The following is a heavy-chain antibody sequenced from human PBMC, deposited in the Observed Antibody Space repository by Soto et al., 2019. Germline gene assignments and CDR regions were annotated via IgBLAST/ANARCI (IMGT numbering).Heavy chain of an antibody. CDR1: GFTFSSYS. CDR2: ISSSSSYI. Sequence: LRLSCAASGFTFSSYSMNWVRQAPGKGLEWVSSISSSSSYIYYADSVKGRFTISRDNAKNSLYLQMNSLRAEDTAVYYCARVAGSTKNFDYWGQGTLVTVSS. V-gene: IGHV3-21*01. J-gene: IGHJ4*02. D-gene: IGHD1-26*01. CDR3: ARVAGSTKNFDY.